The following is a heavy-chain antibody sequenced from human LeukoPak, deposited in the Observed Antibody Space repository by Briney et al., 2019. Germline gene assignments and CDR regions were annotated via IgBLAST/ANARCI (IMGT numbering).Heavy chain of an antibody. CDR3: AKAFFSGSGGNHKHFDS. D-gene: IGHD3-10*01. V-gene: IGHV3-53*01. CDR2: MSSVT. Sequence: GGSLRLSCAASGFTVGSNYMSWVRQAPGKGLEWVSAMSSVTYYADSVKGRFTISRNDSKSTLFLQMNSLRAEDTAVYYCAKAFFSGSGGNHKHFDSWGQGTLVTVSS. J-gene: IGHJ4*02. CDR1: GFTVGSNY.